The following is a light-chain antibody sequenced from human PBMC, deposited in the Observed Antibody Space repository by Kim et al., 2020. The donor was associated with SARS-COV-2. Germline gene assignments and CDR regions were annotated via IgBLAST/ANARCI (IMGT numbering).Light chain of an antibody. J-gene: IGLJ2*01. CDR2: DNN. CDR3: GTWDSSLSAL. V-gene: IGLV1-51*01. CDR1: SSNIGNNY. Sequence: PRQTDTIPCSGSSSNIGNNYVSRYQQLPGTAPKLLIYDNNKRPSGIPDRFSGSKSGTSATLGITGLQTGDEADYYCGTWDSSLSALFGGGTQLTVL.